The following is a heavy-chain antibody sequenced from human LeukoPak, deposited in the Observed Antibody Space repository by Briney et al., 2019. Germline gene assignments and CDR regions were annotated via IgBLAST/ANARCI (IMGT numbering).Heavy chain of an antibody. V-gene: IGHV3-21*01. D-gene: IGHD4/OR15-4a*01. CDR1: GFTFSSYS. CDR2: ISSSSSYI. CDR3: GRDMAVTPGFDY. J-gene: IGHJ4*02. Sequence: PGGSLRLSCAASGFTFSSYSMNWVRQAPGKGLEWVSSISSSSSYIYYANSVKGRFTISRDNAKNSLYLQMNSLRAEDTGVYYCGRDMAVTPGFDYWGQGTLVTVSS.